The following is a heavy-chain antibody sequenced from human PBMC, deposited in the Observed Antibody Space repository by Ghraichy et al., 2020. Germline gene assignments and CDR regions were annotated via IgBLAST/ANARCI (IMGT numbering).Heavy chain of an antibody. CDR3: ARASMVVRFYYYNGMDV. Sequence: LSLTCVGSGFTFSGFGMNWVRQSPGKGLEWVSYSSSSGRSTFYADSVKGRFTISRDNAKNSLSLQMNSLRDEDTAVYYCARASMVVRFYYYNGMDVWGQGTTVTVSS. D-gene: IGHD2-15*01. V-gene: IGHV3-48*02. CDR2: SSSSGRST. CDR1: GFTFSGFG. J-gene: IGHJ6*02.